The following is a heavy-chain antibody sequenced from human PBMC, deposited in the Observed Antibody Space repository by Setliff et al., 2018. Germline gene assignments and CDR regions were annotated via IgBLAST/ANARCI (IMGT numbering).Heavy chain of an antibody. J-gene: IGHJ6*04. CDR1: GASITSYY. D-gene: IGHD3-3*02. Sequence: SETLSLTCSVSGASITSYYWSWIRQPPGKGLEWIAYIHNNGRIKYNPALKSRVTISLDTSKDQFSLNLNSATAADTAVYYCARHALSFVSAWDVWGKGTTGTVSS. V-gene: IGHV4-59*08. CDR2: IHNNGRI. CDR3: ARHALSFVSAWDV.